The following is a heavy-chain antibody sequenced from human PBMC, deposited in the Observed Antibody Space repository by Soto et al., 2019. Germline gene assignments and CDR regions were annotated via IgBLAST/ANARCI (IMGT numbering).Heavy chain of an antibody. CDR2: ISGVGIT. Sequence: GGSLRLSCAASGFTFSYYAMSWVRQTPGKGLEWVSGISGVGITHYADSMRGRFTISRDNSKNALYLQMNGLRAEDTAVYYCATDYPYYYFHMDVWGKGTTVTVSS. CDR3: ATDYPYYYFHMDV. CDR1: GFTFSYYA. V-gene: IGHV3-23*01. J-gene: IGHJ6*03. D-gene: IGHD3-10*01.